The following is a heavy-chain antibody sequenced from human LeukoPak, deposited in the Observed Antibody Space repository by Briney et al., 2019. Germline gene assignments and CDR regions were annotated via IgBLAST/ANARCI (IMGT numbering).Heavy chain of an antibody. V-gene: IGHV3-21*01. CDR2: FGTRSTSV. D-gene: IGHD3-22*01. CDR1: GFAFSGYS. CDR3: AREVSEGFDF. J-gene: IGHJ4*02. Sequence: GGSLRLSCTASGFAFSGYSMNWIRQAPGKGLEWVSSFGTRSTSVYHAGSVKGRFAISRDNAKNSLYLQMNSPRAEDTALYYCAREVSEGFDFWGQGTLVTVSS.